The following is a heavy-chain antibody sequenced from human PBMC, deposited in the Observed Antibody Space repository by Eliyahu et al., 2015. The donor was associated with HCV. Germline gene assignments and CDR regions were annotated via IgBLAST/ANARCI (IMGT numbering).Heavy chain of an antibody. J-gene: IGHJ3*02. CDR3: ASHKGGVTLIVVVENDAFDI. Sequence: QLQLQESGPGLVKPSETLSLTCTVSGGSMYSSSYYWGWIXQPPGKGLEWIASIYDSGSTKYNPSLQSRVTISVDTSKNQFSLKLSSVTAADTAVYYCASHKGGVTLIVVVENDAFDIWGQGTMVTVSS. CDR1: GGSMYSSSYY. V-gene: IGHV4-39*01. CDR2: IYDSGST. D-gene: IGHD3-22*01.